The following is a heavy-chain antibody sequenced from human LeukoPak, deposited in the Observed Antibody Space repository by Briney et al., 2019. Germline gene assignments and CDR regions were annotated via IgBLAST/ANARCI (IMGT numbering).Heavy chain of an antibody. D-gene: IGHD5-24*01. CDR3: ARNRVGFHYADAFDM. CDR2: IRYDGSDK. CDR1: GFSLINCD. V-gene: IGHV3-30*02. Sequence: PGGSLTLLCAPSGFSLINCDMHWVRQAPGKGLEWVAFIRYDGSDKYYADSLKGRFTISRDNSKNTLYLQMNSLRGEDTAVYYCARNRVGFHYADAFDMGGQGTMVTVSS. J-gene: IGHJ3*02.